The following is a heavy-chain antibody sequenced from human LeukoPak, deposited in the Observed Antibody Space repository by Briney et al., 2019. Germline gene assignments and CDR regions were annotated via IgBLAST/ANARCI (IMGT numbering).Heavy chain of an antibody. CDR1: GFTFSSYS. J-gene: IGHJ4*02. V-gene: IGHV3-48*01. CDR2: ISSSSSTI. D-gene: IGHD4/OR15-4a*01. Sequence: PGGSLRLSCAASGFTFSSYSMNWVRQAPGKGLEWVSYISSSSSTIYYADSVKGRFTISRDNAKNSLYLQMNSLRAEDTAVYYCARDGLRGGAYGGFDYWGQGTLVTVSS. CDR3: ARDGLRGGAYGGFDY.